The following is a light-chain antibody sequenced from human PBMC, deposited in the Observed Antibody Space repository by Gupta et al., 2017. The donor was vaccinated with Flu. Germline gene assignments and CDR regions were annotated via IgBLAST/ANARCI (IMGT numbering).Light chain of an antibody. J-gene: IGKJ5*01. V-gene: IGKV3-15*01. CDR1: QSVSSN. CDR3: QQFNYLVT. Sequence: EIVMTPSPAPLSVSPGERATLSCRASQSVSSNLAWYQQKPGQAPRLLIYGASTRATGIPARFSGSGSGTEFTLTISSLQSEDFGVYYCQQFNYLVTFGQGTRLEIK. CDR2: GAS.